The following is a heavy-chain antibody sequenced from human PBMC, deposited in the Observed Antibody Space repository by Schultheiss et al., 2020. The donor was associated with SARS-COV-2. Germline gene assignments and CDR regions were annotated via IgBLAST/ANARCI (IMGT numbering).Heavy chain of an antibody. Sequence: GESLKISCAASGFTFSSYWMSWVRQAPGKGLEWVANIKQDGSEKYYVDSVKGRFTISRDNAKNSLYLQMNSLRAEDTAVYYCAKDTAVWFPQNWGQGTLVTVSS. J-gene: IGHJ4*02. CDR2: IKQDGSEK. CDR1: GFTFSSYW. CDR3: AKDTAVWFPQN. D-gene: IGHD2-21*01. V-gene: IGHV3-7*03.